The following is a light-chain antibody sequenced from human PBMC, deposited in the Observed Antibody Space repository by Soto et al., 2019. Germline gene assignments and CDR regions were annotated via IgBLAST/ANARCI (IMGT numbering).Light chain of an antibody. J-gene: IGLJ2*01. Sequence: QSVLTQPPSVSGAPGQRVTISCTGSSSNIGAGYDVHWYQHLPGTAPKLLIYGNTNRPSGVPDRFSGSNSGTSASLAITGLQAEDEADYYCQSYDRGLSGSLFGGGTKVTVL. CDR2: GNT. V-gene: IGLV1-40*01. CDR1: SSNIGAGYD. CDR3: QSYDRGLSGSL.